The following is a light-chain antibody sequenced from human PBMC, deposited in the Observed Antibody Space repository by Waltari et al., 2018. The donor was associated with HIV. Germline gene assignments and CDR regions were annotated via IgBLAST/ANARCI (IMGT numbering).Light chain of an antibody. V-gene: IGLV1-51*01. CDR1: SSNIGNNY. J-gene: IGLJ3*02. CDR3: GTWDSSLSAGWV. CDR2: DNN. Sequence: QSVLTQPPSVSAAPGQKVTISCSGSSSNIGNNYVSWSQQPPGTAPKLLIYDNNKRPSGIPDRFSGSKSGTSATLGITGLQTGDEADYYCGTWDSSLSAGWVFGGGTKLTVL.